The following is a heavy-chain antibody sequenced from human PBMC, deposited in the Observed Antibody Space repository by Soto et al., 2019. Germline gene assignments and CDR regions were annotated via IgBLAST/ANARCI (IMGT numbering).Heavy chain of an antibody. Sequence: TFTSYGISWVRQAPGQGLEWMGWIRAYNGNTNYAQKLQGRVTMTTDTSTSTDYMELRSLRSDDTAVYYCARDLPTMDDWGQGTTVTVYS. J-gene: IGHJ6*02. V-gene: IGHV1-18*01. CDR2: IRAYNGNT. CDR3: ARDLPTMDD. CDR1: TFTSYG.